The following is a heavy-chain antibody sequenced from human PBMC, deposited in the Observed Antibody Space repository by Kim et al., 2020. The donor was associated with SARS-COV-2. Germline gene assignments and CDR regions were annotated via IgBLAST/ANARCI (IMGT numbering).Heavy chain of an antibody. V-gene: IGHV3-30-3*01. J-gene: IGHJ3*02. CDR2: ISYDGSNK. D-gene: IGHD2-2*01. CDR3: AREDHVVPAATVLLALSDAFDI. CDR1: GFTFSSYA. Sequence: GGSLRLSCAASGFTFSSYAMHWVRQAPGKGLEWVAVISYDGSNKYYADSVKGRFTISRDNSKNTLYLQMNSLRAEDTAVYYCAREDHVVPAATVLLALSDAFDIWGQGTMVTVSS.